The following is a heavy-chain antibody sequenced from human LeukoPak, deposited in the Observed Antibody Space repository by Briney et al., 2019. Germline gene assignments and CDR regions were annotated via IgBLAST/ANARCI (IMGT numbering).Heavy chain of an antibody. J-gene: IGHJ4*02. V-gene: IGHV3-23*01. D-gene: IGHD3-22*01. CDR1: GFSFRSNA. CDR2: ISGSGGTT. Sequence: GGSLRLSCAASGFSFRSNAMSWVRQDPGKGTEWVSGISGSGGTTYYADSVKGRFTISRDNSKHTMYLQMNSLRAEDTAVYYCAKDRESYYYDSSGYESFDYWGQGTLVTVSS. CDR3: AKDRESYYYDSSGYESFDY.